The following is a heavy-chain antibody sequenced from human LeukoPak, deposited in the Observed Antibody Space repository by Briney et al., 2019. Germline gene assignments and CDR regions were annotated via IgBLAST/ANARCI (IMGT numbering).Heavy chain of an antibody. J-gene: IGHJ3*02. V-gene: IGHV4-61*01. CDR1: GGSVSSGNYY. D-gene: IGHD5/OR15-5a*01. CDR3: ARGLPTSDAFDI. Sequence: SETLSLTCSVSGGSVSSGNYYWSWIRQPPGRGLEWIAYIFYTGSTNYNPSLKSRVTMSVDTSKNQFSLKLSSVTAADTAVYYCARGLPTSDAFDIWGQGTMVTVSS. CDR2: IFYTGST.